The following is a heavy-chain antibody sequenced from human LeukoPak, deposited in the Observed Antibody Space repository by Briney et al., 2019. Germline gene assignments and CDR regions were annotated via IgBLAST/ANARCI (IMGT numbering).Heavy chain of an antibody. V-gene: IGHV3-30*03. Sequence: GGSRNPPVAALDFPLGGFAWTGFGRAQGRGLEGWEVISYDGSNKYYADSVKGRFTISRDNSKNTLYLQMNSLRAEDTAVYYCQIVVVIRNNDAFDIWGQGTMVTVSS. J-gene: IGHJ3*02. CDR2: ISYDGSNK. CDR1: DFPLGGFA. D-gene: IGHD3-22*01. CDR3: QIVVVIRNNDAFDI.